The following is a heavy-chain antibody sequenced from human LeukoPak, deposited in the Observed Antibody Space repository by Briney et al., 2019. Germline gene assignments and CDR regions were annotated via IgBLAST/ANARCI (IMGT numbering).Heavy chain of an antibody. V-gene: IGHV1-2*02. D-gene: IGHD6-13*01. Sequence: ASVKVSCKASGYTFTGYYMHWVRQAPGQGLEWMGWINPNSGGTNYAQKFQGRVTMTRDTSISTAYMELSRLRSDDTAVYYCARDDSRGPYYYYYYMDVWGKGTTVTVSS. CDR3: ARDDSRGPYYYYYYMDV. CDR2: INPNSGGT. J-gene: IGHJ6*03. CDR1: GYTFTGYY.